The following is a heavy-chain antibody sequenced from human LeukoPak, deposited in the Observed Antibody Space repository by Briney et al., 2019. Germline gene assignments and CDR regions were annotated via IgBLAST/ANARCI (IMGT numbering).Heavy chain of an antibody. J-gene: IGHJ4*02. D-gene: IGHD2-21*01. CDR2: IIRSGGT. V-gene: IGHV3-23*01. CDR3: AKDLTLYGDFPYFDY. CDR1: GFTFNNYA. Sequence: GGSLRLSCVASGFTFNNYAMCWVRQAPGKGLEWVSAIIRSGGTYYADSVEGRFTISRDNSKNTLYLEMNSLRAEDTAVYYCAKDLTLYGDFPYFDYWGRGTLVTVSS.